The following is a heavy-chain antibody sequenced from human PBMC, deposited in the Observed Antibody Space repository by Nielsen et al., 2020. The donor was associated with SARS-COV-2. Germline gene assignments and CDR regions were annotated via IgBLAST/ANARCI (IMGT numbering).Heavy chain of an antibody. Sequence: PGKGLEWIGEINHSGSTNYNPSLKSRVTISVDTSKNQFSLKLSSVTAADTAVYYCARDGYYDSSGYYYREAFDIWGPGTMVTVSS. CDR2: INHSGST. D-gene: IGHD3-22*01. J-gene: IGHJ3*02. CDR3: ARDGYYDSSGYYYREAFDI. V-gene: IGHV4-34*01.